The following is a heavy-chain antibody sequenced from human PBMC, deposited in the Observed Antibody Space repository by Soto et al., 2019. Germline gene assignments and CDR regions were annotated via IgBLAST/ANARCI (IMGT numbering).Heavy chain of an antibody. D-gene: IGHD3-10*01. CDR1: GFDFRKFW. CDR2: IKDDGSRK. Sequence: EVQLVESGGGLVQTGGSLRLSCAASGFDFRKFWMNWIRHVPGKGLEWVATIKDDGSRKFYVDSVRGRFSISRDNGMNLVFLEMSSLRGGDTAKYYCARQHYGDYFDYWGQGVVVTVSS. J-gene: IGHJ4*02. CDR3: ARQHYGDYFDY. V-gene: IGHV3-7*01.